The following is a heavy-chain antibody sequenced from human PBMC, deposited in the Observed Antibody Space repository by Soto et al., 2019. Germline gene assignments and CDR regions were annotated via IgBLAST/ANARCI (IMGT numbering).Heavy chain of an antibody. CDR3: AHSRSYGSGSNWGFDS. V-gene: IGHV2-5*02. CDR2: IFWDDDK. CDR1: GFSPSTSGVG. J-gene: IGHJ4*02. D-gene: IGHD3-10*01. Sequence: GPTLVNPTQTLTLTCTFSGFSPSTSGVGVGWIRQPPGKALEWLALIFWDDDKRYSPSLKSRLTITKDTSKNQVVLTLTNMDPVDTATYYCAHSRSYGSGSNWGFDSWGQGTQVTVSS.